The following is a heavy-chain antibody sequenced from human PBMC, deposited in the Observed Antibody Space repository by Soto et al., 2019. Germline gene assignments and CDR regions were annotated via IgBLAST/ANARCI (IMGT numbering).Heavy chain of an antibody. CDR1: GGSVSSGSDY. CDR2: IYYSGST. Sequence: SETLSLTCTVSGGSVSSGSDYWSWIRQPPGKGLEWIGYIYYSGSTNYNPSLKSRVTISVDTSKNQFSLKLSSVTAADTAVYYCARASITIFGVVIGISEDWFDPWGQGTLVTVSS. D-gene: IGHD3-3*01. CDR3: ARASITIFGVVIGISEDWFDP. J-gene: IGHJ5*02. V-gene: IGHV4-61*01.